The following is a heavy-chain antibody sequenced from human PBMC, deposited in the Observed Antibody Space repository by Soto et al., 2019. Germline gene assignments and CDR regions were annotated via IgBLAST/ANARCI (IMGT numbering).Heavy chain of an antibody. J-gene: IGHJ4*02. D-gene: IGHD3-22*01. V-gene: IGHV1-18*04. Sequence: ASVXVSFKACGYTFTTYGFNWVRQAPGQGLEWMGWISPYNGDTNYAQNFQGRVTLTTDTSTSTAYMELRSMTSEDTAVYYCARNPRDQMIVLESDNRFDYWGQGTLVTVSS. CDR1: GYTFTTYG. CDR2: ISPYNGDT. CDR3: ARNPRDQMIVLESDNRFDY.